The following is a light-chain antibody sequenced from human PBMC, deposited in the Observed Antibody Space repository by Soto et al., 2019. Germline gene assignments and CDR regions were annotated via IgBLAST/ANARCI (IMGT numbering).Light chain of an antibody. V-gene: IGLV2-18*02. CDR2: NVN. J-gene: IGLJ3*02. Sequence: QSALIQPPSVSGSPGQSVTISCTGTSSDVGSYDYVSWYQQHPGTVPKPMIYNVNTQPSGVPDRFSGSKSGNTASLTISGLQVEDEATYFCSSYTRSSALEVFGGGTKLTVL. CDR1: SSDVGSYDY. CDR3: SSYTRSSALEV.